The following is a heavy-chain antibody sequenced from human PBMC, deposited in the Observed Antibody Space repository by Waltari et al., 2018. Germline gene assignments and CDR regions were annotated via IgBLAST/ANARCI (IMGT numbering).Heavy chain of an antibody. Sequence: TLSCTASGFTVTTNHVSWVRQAPGKGLEWVAIIYSGGSIYYADSVKDRFRISRDNSKNTVYFQMDGLRVEDTAVYYCARGPRYCGTTSCYSPHYWGQGTLVTVSS. V-gene: IGHV3-66*01. J-gene: IGHJ4*02. CDR1: GFTVTTNH. CDR3: ARGPRYCGTTSCYSPHY. CDR2: IYSGGSI. D-gene: IGHD2-2*01.